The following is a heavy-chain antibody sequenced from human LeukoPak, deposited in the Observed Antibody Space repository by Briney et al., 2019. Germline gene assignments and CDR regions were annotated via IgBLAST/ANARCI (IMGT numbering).Heavy chain of an antibody. V-gene: IGHV3-21*06. Sequence: GGSLRLSCEASGFTFNTYSMNWARQAPGKGLEWVSSIGSSGGYMFYADSVKGRFIISRDNAKDSLYLQMNSLRVEDTAVHYCLRGDRLDYWGQGTLVTVSS. CDR3: LRGDRLDY. CDR1: GFTFNTYS. J-gene: IGHJ4*02. CDR2: IGSSGGYM.